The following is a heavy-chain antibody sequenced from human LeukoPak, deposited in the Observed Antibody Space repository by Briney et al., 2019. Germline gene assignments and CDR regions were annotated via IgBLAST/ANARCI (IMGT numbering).Heavy chain of an antibody. CDR1: GGSISSYY. V-gene: IGHV4-59*01. J-gene: IGHJ6*02. CDR2: IYYSGST. D-gene: IGHD6-13*01. Sequence: SETLSLTCTVSGGSISSYYWSWIRQPPGKGLEWIGYIYYSGSTNYNPSLKSRVTISVDTSKNRFSLKLSSVTAADTAVYYCARVPGYSSSWYVSGYYGMDVWGQGTTVTVSS. CDR3: ARVPGYSSSWYVSGYYGMDV.